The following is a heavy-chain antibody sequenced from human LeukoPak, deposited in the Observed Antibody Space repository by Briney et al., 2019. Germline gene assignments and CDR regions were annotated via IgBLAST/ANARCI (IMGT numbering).Heavy chain of an antibody. J-gene: IGHJ6*03. CDR2: IIPIFGTA. CDR1: GYTFTGYY. D-gene: IGHD2-15*01. CDR3: ARQGWRPYYYYYMDV. Sequence: ASVKVSCKASGYTFTGYYMHWVRQAPGQGLEWMGRIIPIFGTANYAQKFQGRVTITTDESTSTAYMELSSLRSEDTAVYYCARQGWRPYYYYYMDVWGKGTTVTVSS. V-gene: IGHV1-69*05.